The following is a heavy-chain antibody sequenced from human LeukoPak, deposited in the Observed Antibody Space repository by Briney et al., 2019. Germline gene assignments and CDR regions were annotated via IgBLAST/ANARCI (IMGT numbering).Heavy chain of an antibody. CDR2: INAGNGNT. Sequence: ASVKVSCKASGYTFTSYAMHWVRQAPGQRLEWMGWINAGNGNTKYSQEFQGRVTITRDTSASTAYMELSSLRSEDMAVYYCAREALYGGHLASGGRGTLVTVSS. J-gene: IGHJ4*02. CDR1: GYTFTSYA. D-gene: IGHD4-23*01. CDR3: AREALYGGHLAS. V-gene: IGHV1-3*03.